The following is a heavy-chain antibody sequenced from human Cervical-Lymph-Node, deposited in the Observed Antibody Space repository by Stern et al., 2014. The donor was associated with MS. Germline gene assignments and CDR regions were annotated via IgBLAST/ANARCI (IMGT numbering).Heavy chain of an antibody. CDR3: AGSGTYYPDY. CDR2: VHYSGTT. CDR1: GGSISSYY. J-gene: IGHJ4*02. Sequence: QVQLVESGPGLAKPSETLSLTCSVSGGSISSYYWNWIRQPPGKGLEWIANVHYSGTTNYKPSLKSRVTILLDTSMNKISPKMYSVTAADTAVYYCAGSGTYYPDYWGQGILVTVSS. V-gene: IGHV4-59*08. D-gene: IGHD3-3*01.